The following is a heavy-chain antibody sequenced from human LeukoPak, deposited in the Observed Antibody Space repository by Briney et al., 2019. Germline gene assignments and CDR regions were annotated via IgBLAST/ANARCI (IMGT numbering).Heavy chain of an antibody. V-gene: IGHV1-69*06. CDR1: GGTFSSYA. CDR3: ARAESLWFGELKYNWFDP. J-gene: IGHJ5*02. Sequence: GASVKVSCKASGGTFSSYAISWVRQAPGQGLEWMGGIIPIFGTANYAQKFQGRVTITADKSTSTAYMELSSLRSEDTAVYYCARAESLWFGELKYNWFDPWGQGTLVTVSS. CDR2: IIPIFGTA. D-gene: IGHD3-10*01.